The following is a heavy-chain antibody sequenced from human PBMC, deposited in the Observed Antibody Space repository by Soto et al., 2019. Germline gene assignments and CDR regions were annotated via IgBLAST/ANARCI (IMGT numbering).Heavy chain of an antibody. CDR1: GGAISSGDYY. Sequence: QVQLPESGPGLVKPSQTLSLTCTVSGGAISSGDYYWSWVRQHPGMGLEWLGCIYYSGTTDYNPSLKSRITVSVDPSKNQFSLKLYSVTAADTAVYYGARGRRGIDYNMDVWGQGTTVTVAS. CDR2: IYYSGTT. V-gene: IGHV4-31*03. J-gene: IGHJ6*01. CDR3: ARGRRGIDYNMDV. D-gene: IGHD3-10*01.